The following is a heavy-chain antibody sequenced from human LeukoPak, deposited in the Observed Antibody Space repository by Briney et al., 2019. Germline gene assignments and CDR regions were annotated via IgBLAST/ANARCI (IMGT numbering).Heavy chain of an antibody. Sequence: GESLQISCKGSGSPFTSYWSGGGRRMPGKGLGGMGNIYLGDSDTGYSPSFQGQITISADKSITTVYLQWSSLKASDTAMYYCASRVVTPDAFDIWGQGTMVTVSS. CDR3: ASRVVTPDAFDI. J-gene: IGHJ3*02. V-gene: IGHV5-51*01. CDR2: IYLGDSDT. CDR1: GSPFTSYW. D-gene: IGHD4-23*01.